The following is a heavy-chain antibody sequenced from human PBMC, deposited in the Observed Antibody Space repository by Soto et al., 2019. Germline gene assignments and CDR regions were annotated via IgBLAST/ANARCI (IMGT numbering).Heavy chain of an antibody. Sequence: EVQMLESGGGLAQPGGSLRLSCAVSGFICSSYDMSWVRQAPGKGLEWVSTILVGGSTHYEDSVKGRFTISRDPSKNTVYLQMNSLTAGDTAVYYCAKATATGGGAFEIYGQGTMVTVSS. V-gene: IGHV3-23*01. CDR3: AKATATGGGAFEI. CDR2: ILVGGST. CDR1: GFICSSYD. D-gene: IGHD2-8*02. J-gene: IGHJ3*02.